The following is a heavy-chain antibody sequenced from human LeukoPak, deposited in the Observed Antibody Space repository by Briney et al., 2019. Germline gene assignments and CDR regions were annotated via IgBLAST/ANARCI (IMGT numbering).Heavy chain of an antibody. Sequence: SGGPLRLSCRASAFPFDDFPMHWVPQAPGKGLDWVSLILKYGSNAFYAASVKGPFTISRDKSGNTLFLQMNSLRAEDTAIYYCARDFHYFFDYCGQGTLVTV. J-gene: IGHJ4*02. D-gene: IGHD3-9*01. CDR1: AFPFDDFP. CDR3: ARDFHYFFDY. CDR2: ILKYGSNA. V-gene: IGHV3-30-3*01.